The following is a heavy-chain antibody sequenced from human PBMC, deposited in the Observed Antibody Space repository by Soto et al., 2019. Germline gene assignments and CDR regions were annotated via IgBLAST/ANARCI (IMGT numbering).Heavy chain of an antibody. CDR2: ISTYNSDT. V-gene: IGHV1-18*01. D-gene: IGHD3-10*01. J-gene: IGHJ6*02. CDR1: GYTFTSYG. Sequence: GASVKVSCKTSGYTFTSYGISWVRQAPGQGLEWMGWISTYNSDTNYAQKLQGRVTMTTDTSTSTAYMELRSLRSDDAAVYYCAKTIHPITMIRGVTYYHFGLDVWGQGTTVTVSS. CDR3: AKTIHPITMIRGVTYYHFGLDV.